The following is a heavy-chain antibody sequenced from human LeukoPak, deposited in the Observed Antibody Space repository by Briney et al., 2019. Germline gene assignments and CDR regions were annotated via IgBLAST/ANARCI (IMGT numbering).Heavy chain of an antibody. D-gene: IGHD3-22*01. J-gene: IGHJ4*02. Sequence: GGSLRLSCAASGFTVSSNYMSWVRQAPGKGLEWVSVIYSDASTYYADSVKGRFTISRDNSKKTLYLQMNSLRAEDTAVYYCARGIYYYDSNGDHPFDYWGQGTLVTVSS. CDR2: IYSDAST. CDR1: GFTVSSNY. CDR3: ARGIYYYDSNGDHPFDY. V-gene: IGHV3-66*02.